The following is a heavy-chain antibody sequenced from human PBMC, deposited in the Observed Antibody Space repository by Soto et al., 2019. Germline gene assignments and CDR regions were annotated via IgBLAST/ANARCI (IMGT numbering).Heavy chain of an antibody. J-gene: IGHJ4*02. CDR2: INAGNGNT. Sequence: ASLKVSCKASGYTLTRYAIHWVRQAPGQRLEWMGWINAGNGNTKFSQKFQGRVTITRDTSASTAYMELRGLRSEDTAVYYCAILGTYYFDNSDNYFDFWGQGTLVTVSS. D-gene: IGHD3-22*01. CDR3: AILGTYYFDNSDNYFDF. CDR1: GYTLTRYA. V-gene: IGHV1-3*01.